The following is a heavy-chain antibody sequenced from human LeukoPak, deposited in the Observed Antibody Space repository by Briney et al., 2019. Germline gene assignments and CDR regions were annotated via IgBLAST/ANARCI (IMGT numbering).Heavy chain of an antibody. Sequence: SETLSLTCTVSGGSISSYYWSWIRQPPGKGLEWIGYIYYSGSTKYNPSLKSRVTISVDTSKNQFSLKLSSVTAADTAVYYCAICRERWLQGWFDPWGQGTLVTVSS. J-gene: IGHJ5*02. V-gene: IGHV4-59*01. CDR2: IYYSGST. CDR3: AICRERWLQGWFDP. D-gene: IGHD5-24*01. CDR1: GGSISSYY.